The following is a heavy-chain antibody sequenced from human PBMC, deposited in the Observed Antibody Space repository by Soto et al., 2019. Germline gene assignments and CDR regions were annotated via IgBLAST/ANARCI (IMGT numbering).Heavy chain of an antibody. CDR2: IIPMFPTA. V-gene: IGHV1-69*13. Sequence: SVKVSCKASGGTFSNHAISWVRQAPGQGLEWVGGIIPMFPTADYAQRFQGRVTITADDSTTTVYMGLSGLRSEDTAMYYCARDDATYCGGDCYRYFYYGMDVWGQGTTVTVS. D-gene: IGHD2-21*02. J-gene: IGHJ6*02. CDR1: GGTFSNHA. CDR3: ARDDATYCGGDCYRYFYYGMDV.